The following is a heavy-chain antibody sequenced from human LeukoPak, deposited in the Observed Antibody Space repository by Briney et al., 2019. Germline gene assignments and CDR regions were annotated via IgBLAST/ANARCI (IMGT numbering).Heavy chain of an antibody. V-gene: IGHV4-59*08. CDR2: IYYSGST. J-gene: IGHJ4*02. CDR1: GGSISSYY. CDR3: ARRLLQWNYFDY. D-gene: IGHD5-24*01. Sequence: SETLSLTCTVSGGSISSYYWSWIRQPPGKGLEWIGYIYYSGSTNYNPSLKSRVTISVDTSKNQFSLKLSSVTAADTAVYYCARRLLQWNYFDYWGQGTLVTVSS.